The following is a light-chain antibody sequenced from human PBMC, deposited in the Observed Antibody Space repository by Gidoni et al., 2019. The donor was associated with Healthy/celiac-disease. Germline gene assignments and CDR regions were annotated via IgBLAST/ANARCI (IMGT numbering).Light chain of an antibody. CDR2: WAS. Sequence: DNVMNKSPVPLAVSLGERDTINCKSSQSVLYSSNNKNYLAWYQQKPGQPPKLLIYWASTRESGVPDRFSGSGSGTDFTLTISSLQAEDVAVYYCQQYYSTLYTFGQGTKLEIK. J-gene: IGKJ2*01. V-gene: IGKV4-1*01. CDR1: QSVLYSSNNKNY. CDR3: QQYYSTLYT.